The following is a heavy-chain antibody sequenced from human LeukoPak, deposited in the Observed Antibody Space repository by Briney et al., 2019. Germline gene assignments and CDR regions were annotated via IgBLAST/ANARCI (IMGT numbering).Heavy chain of an antibody. CDR3: ARSVRYESSGWYRSNWFDP. CDR2: IYPGDSDT. D-gene: IGHD6-19*01. V-gene: IGHV5-51*01. CDR1: GYSFTSYW. Sequence: GESLKISCKGSGYSFTSYWIGWVRQMPGKGLEWMGIIYPGDSDTRYSPSFQGQVTISADKSISTAYLQWSSLKASDTAMYYCARSVRYESSGWYRSNWFDPWGQGTLVTVSS. J-gene: IGHJ5*02.